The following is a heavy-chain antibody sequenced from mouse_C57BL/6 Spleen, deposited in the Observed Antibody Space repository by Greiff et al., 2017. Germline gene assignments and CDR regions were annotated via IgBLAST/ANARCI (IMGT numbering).Heavy chain of an antibody. Sequence: VQLQQPGAELVRPGSSVKLSCKASGYTFTSYWMDWVKQRPGQGLEWIGNIYPSDSETHYNQKFKDKATLTVDKSSSTAYMQLSSLTSEDSAVYYCARSGSSIGYWGQGTTLTVSS. CDR1: GYTFTSYW. V-gene: IGHV1-61*01. CDR2: IYPSDSET. J-gene: IGHJ2*01. CDR3: ARSGSSIGY. D-gene: IGHD1-1*01.